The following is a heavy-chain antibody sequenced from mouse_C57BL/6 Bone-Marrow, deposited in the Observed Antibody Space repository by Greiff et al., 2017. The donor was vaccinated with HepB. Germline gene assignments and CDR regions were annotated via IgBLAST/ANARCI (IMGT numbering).Heavy chain of an antibody. CDR1: GYTFTSYG. D-gene: IGHD1-1*01. J-gene: IGHJ4*01. V-gene: IGHV1-81*01. CDR3: GYGDYSYAMDY. CDR2: IYPRSGNT. Sequence: VQLQQSGAELARPGASVKLSCKASGYTFTSYGISWVKQRTGQGLEWIGEIYPRSGNTYYNEKFKGKATLTADKSSSTAYMELRSLTSEDSAVYFCGYGDYSYAMDYWGQGTSVTVSS.